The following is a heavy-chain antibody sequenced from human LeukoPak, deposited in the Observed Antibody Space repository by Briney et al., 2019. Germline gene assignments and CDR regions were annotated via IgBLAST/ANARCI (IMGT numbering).Heavy chain of an antibody. D-gene: IGHD3-22*01. V-gene: IGHV3-33*08. CDR3: ARELPPVVNFYFDS. J-gene: IGHJ4*02. CDR1: GFTFSSYG. CDR2: IWYDGSDK. Sequence: GGSLRLSCAGSGFTFSSYGMHWVRQAPGKGLEWVAVIWYDGSDKYYADSVKGRFSISRDNSKNTLYLQMNSLRAEDTAVYYCARELPPVVNFYFDSWGQGTLVTVSS.